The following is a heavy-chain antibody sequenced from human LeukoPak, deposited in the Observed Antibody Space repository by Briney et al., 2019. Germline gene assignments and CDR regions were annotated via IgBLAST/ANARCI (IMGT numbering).Heavy chain of an antibody. D-gene: IGHD6-6*01. CDR3: AKDSQYKQLFPEYFQH. CDR2: ISYDGSNK. J-gene: IGHJ1*01. Sequence: GGSLRLSCAASGFTFSSYSMHWVRQAPGKGLEWVAVISYDGSNKYYADSVKGRFTISRDNSKNTLYLQMNSLRAEDTAVYYCAKDSQYKQLFPEYFQHWGQGTLVTVSS. V-gene: IGHV3-30*18. CDR1: GFTFSSYS.